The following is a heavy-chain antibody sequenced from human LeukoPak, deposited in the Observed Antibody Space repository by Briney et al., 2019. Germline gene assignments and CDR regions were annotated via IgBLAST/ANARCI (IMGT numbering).Heavy chain of an antibody. CDR3: ARHGDIVVVPAAPFDY. J-gene: IGHJ4*02. CDR2: IDPSDSYT. D-gene: IGHD2-2*01. Sequence: GESLKISCKGSGYRFTSYWIGWVRQMPGKGLEWMGRIDPSDSYTNYSPSFQGHVTISADKSISTAYLQWSSLKASDTAMYYCARHGDIVVVPAAPFDYWGQGTLVTVSS. CDR1: GYRFTSYW. V-gene: IGHV5-10-1*01.